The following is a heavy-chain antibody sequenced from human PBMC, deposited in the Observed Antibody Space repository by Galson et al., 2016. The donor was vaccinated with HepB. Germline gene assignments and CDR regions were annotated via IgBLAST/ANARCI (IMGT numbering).Heavy chain of an antibody. Sequence: SLRLSCAASGFRFSSYAMHWVRQAPGKGLEWVAVISYDGSNKYYTDSVKGRFTISRDNSKNTLYLQMNSLRAEDRAVYYCAKDGPYYGSGSYGSVGYWGQGTLVTVSS. CDR1: GFRFSSYA. CDR2: ISYDGSNK. V-gene: IGHV3-30*18. D-gene: IGHD3-10*01. J-gene: IGHJ4*02. CDR3: AKDGPYYGSGSYGSVGY.